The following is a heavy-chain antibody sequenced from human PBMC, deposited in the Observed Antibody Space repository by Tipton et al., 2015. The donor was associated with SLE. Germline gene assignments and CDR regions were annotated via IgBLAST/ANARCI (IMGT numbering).Heavy chain of an antibody. CDR2: IYYSGST. CDR1: GGSISSYY. D-gene: IGHD2-15*01. CDR3: ARAEGSWDAFDI. J-gene: IGHJ3*02. V-gene: IGHV4-59*01. Sequence: TLSLTCNVSGGSISSYYWSWIRQPPGRGLEWIGNIYYSGSTNYNPSLKSRVTISVDTSKNQFSLKLSSVTAADTAVYYWARAEGSWDAFDIWGQGTMVTVSS.